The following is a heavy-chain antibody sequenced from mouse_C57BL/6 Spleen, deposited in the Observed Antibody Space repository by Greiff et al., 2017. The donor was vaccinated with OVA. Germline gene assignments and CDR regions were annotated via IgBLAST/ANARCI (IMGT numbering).Heavy chain of an antibody. D-gene: IGHD4-1*01. V-gene: IGHV1-15*01. CDR2: IDPETGGT. CDR1: GYTFTDYE. J-gene: IGHJ2*01. Sequence: VQLQQSGAELVRPGASVTLSCKASGYTFTDYEMHWVKQTPVHGLEWIGAIDPETGGTAYNQKFKGKAILTADQSSSTAYMELRSLTSEDSAVYYTGTGPFDYWGQGTTRTVSS. CDR3: GTGPFDY.